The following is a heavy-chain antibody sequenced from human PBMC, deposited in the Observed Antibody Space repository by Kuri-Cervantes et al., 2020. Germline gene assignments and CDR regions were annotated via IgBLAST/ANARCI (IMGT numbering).Heavy chain of an antibody. CDR3: ARVNYGDYGGYFDY. CDR2: ISYDGSNK. J-gene: IGHJ4*02. CDR1: GFSFNNYG. D-gene: IGHD4-17*01. V-gene: IGHV3-30*06. Sequence: LSLTCAASGFSFNNYGMHWVRQTPGKGLEWVAVISYDGSNKYYADSVKGRFTISRDNSKNTLYLQMNSLRAEDTAVYYCARVNYGDYGGYFDYWGQGTLVTVSS.